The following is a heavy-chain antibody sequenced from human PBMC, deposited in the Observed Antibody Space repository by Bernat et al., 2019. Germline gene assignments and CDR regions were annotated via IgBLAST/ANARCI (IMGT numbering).Heavy chain of an antibody. V-gene: IGHV1-69*01. CDR1: GGTFSSYA. Sequence: QVQLVQSGAEVKKPGSSVKVSCKASGGTFSSYAISWVRQAPGQGLEWMGGIIPIFGTANYAQKFQGRVTITADESTSTAYMELSSLRSEDTAVYYCARRPLYCSGGSCRPPEGMFFDYWGQGTLVTVSS. CDR2: IIPIFGTA. D-gene: IGHD2-15*01. CDR3: ARRPLYCSGGSCRPPEGMFFDY. J-gene: IGHJ4*02.